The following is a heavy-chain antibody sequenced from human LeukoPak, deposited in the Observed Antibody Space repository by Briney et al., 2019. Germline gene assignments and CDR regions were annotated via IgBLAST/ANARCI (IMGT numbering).Heavy chain of an antibody. CDR2: ISSDGSKT. Sequence: GRSPRLSCAASGFIFSNYAMHWVRQAPGKGLEWVALISSDGSKTYHADSVKGRFSISRDNSKNTLYLQLNSLRAEDTAVYYCARENEATMPFDYWGQGTLVTVSS. V-gene: IGHV3-30*01. J-gene: IGHJ4*02. D-gene: IGHD5-12*01. CDR1: GFIFSNYA. CDR3: ARENEATMPFDY.